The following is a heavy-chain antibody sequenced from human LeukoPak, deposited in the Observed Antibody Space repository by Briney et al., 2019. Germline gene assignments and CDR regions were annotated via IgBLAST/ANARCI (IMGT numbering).Heavy chain of an antibody. CDR1: GXTFTSYS. Sequence: KPGASVKVSCKASGXTFTSYSISWVRQAPGQGLEWMGWISAYNGNTIYAQKVKGRVTMTTDTSTSTAYMELRSLKSDDTAVYYCARASYCSGGSCYSDYWGRGTLVTVSS. CDR2: ISAYNGNT. D-gene: IGHD2-15*01. J-gene: IGHJ4*02. CDR3: ARASYCSGGSCYSDY. V-gene: IGHV1-18*01.